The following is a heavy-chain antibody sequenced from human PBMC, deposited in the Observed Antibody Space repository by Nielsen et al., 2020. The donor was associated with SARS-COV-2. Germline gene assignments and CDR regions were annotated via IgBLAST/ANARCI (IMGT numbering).Heavy chain of an antibody. CDR3: ARRRTAMVIDY. V-gene: IGHV4-34*09. J-gene: IGHJ4*02. D-gene: IGHD5-18*01. Sequence: SETLSLTCAVYGGSFSGYYWSWIRQPPGKGLEWIGYIYYSASTYYNPSLKSRVTISVDTSKNQFSLKLSSVTAADTAVYYCARRRTAMVIDYWGQGTLVTVSS. CDR2: IYYSAST. CDR1: GGSFSGYY.